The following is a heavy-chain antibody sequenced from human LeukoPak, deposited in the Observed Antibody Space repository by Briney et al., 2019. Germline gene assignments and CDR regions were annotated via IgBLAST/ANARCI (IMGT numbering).Heavy chain of an antibody. J-gene: IGHJ4*02. Sequence: SETLSLTCTVSGASFSSSTYYWGWIRQPPGKGLEWIGSVYYSGSTYYNPSLKSRVTMSVDTSKNQFSLKLSSVTAADAAVYYCARHAGGISATGTRPFDYWGQGTLVTVSS. CDR3: ARHAGGISATGTRPFDY. V-gene: IGHV4-39*01. D-gene: IGHD6-13*01. CDR2: VYYSGST. CDR1: GASFSSSTYY.